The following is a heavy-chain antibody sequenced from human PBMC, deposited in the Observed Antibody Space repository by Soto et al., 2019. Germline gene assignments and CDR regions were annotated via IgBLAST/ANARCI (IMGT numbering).Heavy chain of an antibody. CDR1: GFTFSSYA. V-gene: IGHV3-23*01. J-gene: IGHJ6*02. CDR3: ATLGYYYYYGMDV. CDR2: ISGSGGST. Sequence: EVQLLESGGGLVQPGGSLRLSCAASGFTFSSYAMSWVRQAPGKGLEWVSAISGSGGSTYYADSVKGRFTISRDNSKNTLYLQMNSLRAEDKAVYYCATLGYYYYYGMDVWGQGTTVTVSS.